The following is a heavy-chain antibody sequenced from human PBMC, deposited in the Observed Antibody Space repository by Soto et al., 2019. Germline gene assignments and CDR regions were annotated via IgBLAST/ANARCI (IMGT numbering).Heavy chain of an antibody. J-gene: IGHJ2*01. CDR1: GFTFDDYA. CDR2: ISWNSGSI. D-gene: IGHD3-3*01. CDR3: EKGGGDFWVGFLYAP. Sequence: GGSLRLSCAASGFTFDDYAMHWVRQAPGKGLEWVSGISWNSGSIGYADSVKGRFTISRDDAKNSLYLQMNSLRAEDTALYYFEKGGGDFWVGFLYAPGGR. V-gene: IGHV3-9*01.